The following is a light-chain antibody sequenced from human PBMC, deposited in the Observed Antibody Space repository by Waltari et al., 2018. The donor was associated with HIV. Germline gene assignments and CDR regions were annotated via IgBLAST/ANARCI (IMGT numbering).Light chain of an antibody. Sequence: QSALTQPASVSGSPGQSLTLPCTGTSNDVGLYDYVSWYPHHPGQAPKLVLYEVTNRPSGRFNHFSGSKAGNTASLTISGLQAEYEAGYYCSSYVVNSTPYVCGSGTKVTVL. CDR2: EVT. CDR3: SSYVVNSTPYV. CDR1: SNDVGLYDY. V-gene: IGLV2-14*01. J-gene: IGLJ1*01.